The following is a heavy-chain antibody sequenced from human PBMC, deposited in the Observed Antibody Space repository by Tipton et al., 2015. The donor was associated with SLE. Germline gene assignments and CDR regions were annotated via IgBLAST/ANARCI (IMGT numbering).Heavy chain of an antibody. CDR2: INHSGST. D-gene: IGHD2-2*01. Sequence: TLSLTCAVYGGSFSGYYWSWIRQPPGKGLEWIGEINHSGSTNYNPSLKSRVTISVDTSKNQFSLKLSSVTAADTAVYYCARGRIWVCRSTRCHPLLDYWGQGTLVTVSS. V-gene: IGHV4-34*01. J-gene: IGHJ4*02. CDR1: GGSFSGYY. CDR3: ARGRIWVCRSTRCHPLLDY.